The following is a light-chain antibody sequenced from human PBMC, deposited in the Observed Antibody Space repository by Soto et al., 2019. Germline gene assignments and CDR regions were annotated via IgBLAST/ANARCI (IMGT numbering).Light chain of an antibody. V-gene: IGLV2-14*01. CDR2: DVS. Sequence: QSALTQPASVSGSPGQSIAISCTGTSSDVGGYYSVSWYQQHPGKAPKLVIYDVSNRPSGVSNRFSGSKSGNTASLTISGLQAEDEADYYCSSYTSSSTRVFGGWTKLTVL. J-gene: IGLJ2*01. CDR3: SSYTSSSTRV. CDR1: SSDVGGYYS.